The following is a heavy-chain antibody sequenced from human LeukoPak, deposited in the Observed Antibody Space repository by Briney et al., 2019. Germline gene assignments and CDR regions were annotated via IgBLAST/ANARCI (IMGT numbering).Heavy chain of an antibody. CDR3: ARVTSYSSGWYYFDY. D-gene: IGHD6-19*01. J-gene: IGHJ4*02. CDR2: IYRDGST. Sequence: GGSLRLSCAASGFTVSSNYMSWVRQAPGKGLEWVSVIYRDGSTYNADSVKGRFTVSRDNSKNTLYLQMNSLRAEDTAVYYCARVTSYSSGWYYFDYWGQGTLVTVSS. CDR1: GFTVSSNY. V-gene: IGHV3-66*01.